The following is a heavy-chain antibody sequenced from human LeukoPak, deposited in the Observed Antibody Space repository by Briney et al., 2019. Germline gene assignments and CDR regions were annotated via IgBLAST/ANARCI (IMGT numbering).Heavy chain of an antibody. D-gene: IGHD4-17*01. V-gene: IGHV1-2*02. CDR2: INPNSGGT. CDR1: GYTFTDHY. J-gene: IGHJ4*02. CDR3: RTDRYGDYGDYIDY. Sequence: GASVKVSCKASGYTFTDHYMHWVRQAPGQGLEWMGWINPNSGGTNYAQKFQGRVTMTRGTSISTAYMELSRLRSDDTAVYYCRTDRYGDYGDYIDYWGQGTLVTVSS.